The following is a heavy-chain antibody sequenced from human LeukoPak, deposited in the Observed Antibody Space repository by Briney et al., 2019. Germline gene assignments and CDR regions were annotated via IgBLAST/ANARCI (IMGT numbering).Heavy chain of an antibody. CDR1: GFTFSSHG. D-gene: IGHD6-19*01. CDR2: IPYAGSDK. J-gene: IGHJ3*02. Sequence: GRSLRLSCAASGFTFSSHGIHWVRQAPGKGLEWVAVIPYAGSDKYYADSVKGRFTISRDNSKNTLYLQMNSLRAEDTAVYYCAKSSSGGWYLLGDAFDIWGQGTMVTVSS. V-gene: IGHV3-30*18. CDR3: AKSSSGGWYLLGDAFDI.